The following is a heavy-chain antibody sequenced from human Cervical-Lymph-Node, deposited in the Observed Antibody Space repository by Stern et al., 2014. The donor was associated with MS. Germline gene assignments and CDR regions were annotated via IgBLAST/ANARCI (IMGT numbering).Heavy chain of an antibody. Sequence: QLEQSGAEVKKPSASLTLSCKASGYSFTSNGFSWGRQPPGQGLEWMGWSSAYYGGRNYAQTVLARRTMTTDTSTSTAYMELRSLRSDDTAVYYCARVVMHDYGDFEDYYGMDVWGQGTTVTVSS. CDR2: SSAYYGGR. V-gene: IGHV1-18*01. CDR1: GYSFTSNG. CDR3: ARVVMHDYGDFEDYYGMDV. J-gene: IGHJ6*02. D-gene: IGHD4-17*01.